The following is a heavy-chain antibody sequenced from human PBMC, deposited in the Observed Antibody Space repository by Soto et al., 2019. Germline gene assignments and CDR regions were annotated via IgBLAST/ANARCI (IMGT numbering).Heavy chain of an antibody. Sequence: TSETLSLTCTVSGGSISSFYWSWIRQPPGKVLEWIGYIYYSGRTNYNPSLKSRVTISVDTSKNQFSLKLSSVTAADTAVYYCARHHDSWGQGTLVTVSS. CDR2: IYYSGRT. CDR3: ARHHDS. V-gene: IGHV4-59*08. J-gene: IGHJ4*02. CDR1: GGSISSFY.